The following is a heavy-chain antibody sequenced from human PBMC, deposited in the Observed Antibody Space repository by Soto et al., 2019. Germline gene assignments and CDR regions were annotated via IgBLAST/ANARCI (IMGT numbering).Heavy chain of an antibody. CDR1: GYTFTSYG. J-gene: IGHJ5*02. V-gene: IGHV1-18*01. CDR2: ISAYNGNT. Sequence: ASVKVSCKASGYTFTSYGISWVRQAPGQGLEWMGWISAYNGNTNYAQKFQGRVTMTRDTSTSTVYMELSSLRSEDTAVYYCARDLNSPWGQGTLVTVSS. CDR3: ARDLNSP.